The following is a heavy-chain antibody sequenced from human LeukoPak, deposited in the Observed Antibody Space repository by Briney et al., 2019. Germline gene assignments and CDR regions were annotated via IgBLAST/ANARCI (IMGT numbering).Heavy chain of an antibody. J-gene: IGHJ6*02. D-gene: IGHD2-2*01. CDR3: AKDHGVVPAAYYYYYYGMAV. CDR2: ISGSGGST. V-gene: IGHV3-23*01. Sequence: PGRSLRLSCAASGFTFDDYAMHWVRQAPGKGLEWVSAISGSGGSTYYADSVKGRFTISRDNSKNTLYLQMNSLRAEDTAVYYCAKDHGVVPAAYYYYYYGMAVWGQGTTVTVSS. CDR1: GFTFDDYA.